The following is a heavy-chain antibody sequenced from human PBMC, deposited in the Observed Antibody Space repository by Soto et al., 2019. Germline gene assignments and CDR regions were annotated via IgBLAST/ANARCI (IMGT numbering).Heavy chain of an antibody. CDR3: ARGLRGLYGLDV. CDR1: GFTFYNLW. CDR2: VNSDGSTT. J-gene: IGHJ6*02. Sequence: EVQLVESGGGLVQPGGSLRLSCATSGFTFYNLWMHWVRQAPGKGLVWVSRVNSDGSTTNYADSVMGRFTISRDNAKNTVYLQMNSLRAEDTAVYYCARGLRGLYGLDVWGQGTPITVSS. D-gene: IGHD2-21*01. V-gene: IGHV3-74*01.